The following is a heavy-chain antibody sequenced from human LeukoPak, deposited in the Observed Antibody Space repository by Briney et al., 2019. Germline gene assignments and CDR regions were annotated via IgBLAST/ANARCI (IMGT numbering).Heavy chain of an antibody. CDR1: GFTFSSYA. CDR3: ARDRGFSSSTSCYFSPAGCYYYYMDV. D-gene: IGHD2-2*01. CDR2: ISGSGGST. J-gene: IGHJ6*03. Sequence: PGGSLRLSCAASGFTFSSYAMSWVRQAPGKGLEWVSAISGSGGSTYYADSVKGRFTISRDNAKNSLYLQMNSLRAEDTAVYYCARDRGFSSSTSCYFSPAGCYYYYMDVWGKGTTVTVSS. V-gene: IGHV3-23*01.